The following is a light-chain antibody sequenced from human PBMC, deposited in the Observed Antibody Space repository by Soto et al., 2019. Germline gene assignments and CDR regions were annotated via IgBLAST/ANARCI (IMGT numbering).Light chain of an antibody. V-gene: IGLV2-14*01. J-gene: IGLJ3*02. CDR1: SRDVGGYNY. CDR2: EVT. Sequence: QSVLTQPASVSGSPGQSISISCTGTSRDVGGYNYVSWYQQHPGKAPKLLIYEVTNRPSGVSNRFSGSKSGNTASLTISGLQAEDEADYYCYSYTNDNTHVFGGGTKLTVL. CDR3: YSYTNDNTHV.